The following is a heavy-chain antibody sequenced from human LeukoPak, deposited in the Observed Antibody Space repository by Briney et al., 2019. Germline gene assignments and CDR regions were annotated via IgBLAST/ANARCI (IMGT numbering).Heavy chain of an antibody. CDR1: GYTFTSYD. Sequence: GASVKVSCKASGYTFTSYDINWVRQATGQGLEWMGWMNPNSGDTGYAQNFQGRLNMTRNTSKSTAYMELSSLRSEDTAVYYCARGLPVVVVAATVKKQPPRWFDPWGQGTLVTVSS. CDR3: ARGLPVVVVAATVKKQPPRWFDP. D-gene: IGHD2-15*01. CDR2: MNPNSGDT. V-gene: IGHV1-8*01. J-gene: IGHJ5*02.